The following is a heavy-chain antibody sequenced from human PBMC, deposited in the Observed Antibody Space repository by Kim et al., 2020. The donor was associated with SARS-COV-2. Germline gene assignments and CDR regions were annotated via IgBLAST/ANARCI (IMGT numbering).Heavy chain of an antibody. V-gene: IGHV3-49*04. CDR2: IRSKAYGGTT. D-gene: IGHD5-18*01. CDR3: TSRSVDTAMVTVH. CDR1: GFTFGDYA. J-gene: IGHJ4*02. Sequence: GGSLRLSCTASGFTFGDYAMSWVRQAPGKGLEWVGFIRSKAYGGTTEYAASVKGRFTISRDDSKSIAYLQMNSLKTEDTAVYYCTSRSVDTAMVTVHWGQGTLVTVSS.